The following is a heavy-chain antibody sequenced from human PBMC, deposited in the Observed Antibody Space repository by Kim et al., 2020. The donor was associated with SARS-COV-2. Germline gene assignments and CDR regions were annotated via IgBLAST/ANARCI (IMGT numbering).Heavy chain of an antibody. V-gene: IGHV3-33*01. J-gene: IGHJ4*02. D-gene: IGHD6-6*01. CDR1: GFTFSSYG. CDR3: ASGNIPGGGSSPSGLGGY. Sequence: GGSLRLSCAASGFTFSSYGMHWVRQAPGKGLEWVAVIWYDGSNKYYADSVKGRFTISRDNSKNTLYLQMNSMRAEDTAVYYCASGNIPGGGSSPSGLGGYWGQGTLVTVSS. CDR2: IWYDGSNK.